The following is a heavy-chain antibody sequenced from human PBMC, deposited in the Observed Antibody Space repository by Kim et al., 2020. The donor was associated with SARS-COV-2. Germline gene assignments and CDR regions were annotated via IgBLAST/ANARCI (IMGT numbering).Heavy chain of an antibody. V-gene: IGHV3-30*18. CDR1: GFTFSGYG. Sequence: GGSLRLSCAASGFTFSGYGIHWVRQAPGKGLEWVAVISYDGTNKYYADSVKGRFSISRDNSKNTLYLQMNSLRGEDTAVYYCAKDLSGSYTYFDYWGQGT. J-gene: IGHJ4*02. D-gene: IGHD1-26*01. CDR3: AKDLSGSYTYFDY. CDR2: ISYDGTNK.